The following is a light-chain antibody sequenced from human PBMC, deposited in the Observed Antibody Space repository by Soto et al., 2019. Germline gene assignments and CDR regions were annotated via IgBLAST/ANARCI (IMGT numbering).Light chain of an antibody. Sequence: DILMTQSPSTLSLSVGDRVAITCRASQSIDSSLDCYQEKPGKAPQLIIYRASLQESGVPPRFSGSGSGTEFTLTLSSLQPDDFANYVCQHYNSYPHSFVQGTKLEI. CDR3: QHYNSYPHS. CDR1: QSIDSS. CDR2: RAS. V-gene: IGKV1-5*03. J-gene: IGKJ2*03.